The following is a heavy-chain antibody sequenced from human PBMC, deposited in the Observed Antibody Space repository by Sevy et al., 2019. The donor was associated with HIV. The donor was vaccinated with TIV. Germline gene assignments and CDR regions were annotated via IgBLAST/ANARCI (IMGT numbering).Heavy chain of an antibody. Sequence: GGSLRLSCAASGFTFSSYAMSWVRQAPGKGLEWVSAISGSGGSTYYADSVKGRFTISRDNSKNTLYLQMNSLRAEDTAVYYYAKGNKRAAVAGEFDYWGQGTLVTVSS. CDR2: ISGSGGST. CDR1: GFTFSSYA. V-gene: IGHV3-23*01. D-gene: IGHD6-19*01. CDR3: AKGNKRAAVAGEFDY. J-gene: IGHJ4*02.